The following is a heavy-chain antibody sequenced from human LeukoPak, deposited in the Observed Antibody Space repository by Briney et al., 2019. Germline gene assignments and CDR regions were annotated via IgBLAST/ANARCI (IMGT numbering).Heavy chain of an antibody. CDR3: ARCGPEGAFDY. V-gene: IGHV3-53*01. CDR1: GFTVSSNY. Sequence: GGSLRLSCAAPGFTVSSNYMSWVRQAPGKGLEWVSVIYSGGSTYYADSVKGRFTISRDNSKNTLYLQMNSLRAEDTAVYYCARCGPEGAFDYWGREPWSPSPQ. CDR2: IYSGGST. J-gene: IGHJ4*02. D-gene: IGHD1-26*01.